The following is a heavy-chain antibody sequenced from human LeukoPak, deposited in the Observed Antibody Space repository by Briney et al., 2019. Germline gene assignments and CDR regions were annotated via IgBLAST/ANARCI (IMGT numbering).Heavy chain of an antibody. CDR3: AARNYYGSGSYYDFQH. CDR1: GGSFSSYY. V-gene: IGHV4-34*01. D-gene: IGHD3-10*01. Sequence: SETLSLTCAVYGGSFSSYYWSWIRQPPGKGLEWIGEINHSGSTNNNPSLKSRVTISVDTSKNQFSLKLSSVTAADTAVYYCAARNYYGSGSYYDFQHWGQGTLVTVSS. J-gene: IGHJ1*01. CDR2: INHSGST.